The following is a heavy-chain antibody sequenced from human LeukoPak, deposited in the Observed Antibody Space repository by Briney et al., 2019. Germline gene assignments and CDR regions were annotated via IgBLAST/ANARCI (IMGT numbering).Heavy chain of an antibody. V-gene: IGHV3-30-3*01. CDR3: ARGSSPGYSSGLAFDY. J-gene: IGHJ4*02. CDR1: GFTFSSYA. Sequence: PGGSLRLSCAASGFTFSSYAMHRVRQAPGKGLEWVAVISYDGSNKYYADSVKGRFTISRDNSKNTLYLQMNSLRAEDTAVYYCARGSSPGYSSGLAFDYWGQGTLVTVSS. D-gene: IGHD6-19*01. CDR2: ISYDGSNK.